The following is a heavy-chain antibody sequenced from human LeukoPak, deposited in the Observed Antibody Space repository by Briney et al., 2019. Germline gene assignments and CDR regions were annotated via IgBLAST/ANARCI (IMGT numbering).Heavy chain of an antibody. D-gene: IGHD6-19*01. CDR3: ARAVSGRFDY. V-gene: IGHV4-59*08. CDR2: IYYSGST. Sequence: SETLSLTCTVSGGPMSPYHWRWIRQPPGKGLEWTGYIYYSGSTNYNPSLKSRVTISVDTSKNQFSLKLSSVTAADTAIYYCARAVSGRFDYWGQGTLVTVSS. J-gene: IGHJ4*02. CDR1: GGPMSPYH.